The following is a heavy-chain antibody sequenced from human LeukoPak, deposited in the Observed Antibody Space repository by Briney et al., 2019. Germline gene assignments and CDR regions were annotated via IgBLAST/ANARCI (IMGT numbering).Heavy chain of an antibody. CDR3: AKDRISMVRSSDIDN. D-gene: IGHD3-10*01. J-gene: IGHJ4*02. CDR1: GFTFRSYG. CDR2: ITYDDFYK. V-gene: IGHV3-30*18. Sequence: GGSLRLSCAASGFTFRSYGMHWVRQAPGKGLEWVALITYDDFYKYYGDSVKGQFTISRDNSKNTLYLQMNSLRVEDTAVYYCAKDRISMVRSSDIDNWGQGTLVTVSS.